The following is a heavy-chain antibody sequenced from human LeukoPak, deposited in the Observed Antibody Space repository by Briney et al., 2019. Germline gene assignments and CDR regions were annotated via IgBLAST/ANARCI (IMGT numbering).Heavy chain of an antibody. CDR2: IIPIFGTA. V-gene: IGHV1-69*01. D-gene: IGHD3-3*01. CDR1: GGTFSSYA. Sequence: GASVRVSCKASGGTFSSYAISWVRQAPGQGLEWVGGIIPIFGTANYAQKFQGRVTSTADESTSTAYMELSSLRSEDTAVYYCARAQTADPYDFWIGDAFDIWGQGTMVTVSS. J-gene: IGHJ3*02. CDR3: ARAQTADPYDFWIGDAFDI.